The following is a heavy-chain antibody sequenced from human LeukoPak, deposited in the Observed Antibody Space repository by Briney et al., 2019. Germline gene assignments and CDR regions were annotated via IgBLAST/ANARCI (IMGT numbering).Heavy chain of an antibody. CDR2: IIPILGIA. D-gene: IGHD3-16*01. V-gene: IGHV1-69*04. J-gene: IGHJ1*01. Sequence: SVKVSCKASGCTFSGYAISWVRQAPGQGLEWMGRIIPILGIANYAQKFQGRVTITADKSTSTAYMELSSLRSEDAAVYYWRLSGGAMVTFGEVMYGDWGQGTLATVSS. CDR1: GCTFSGYA. CDR3: RLSGGAMVTFGEVMYGD.